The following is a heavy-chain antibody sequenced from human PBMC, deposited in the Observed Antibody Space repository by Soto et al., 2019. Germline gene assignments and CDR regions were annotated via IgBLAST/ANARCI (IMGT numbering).Heavy chain of an antibody. Sequence: QVQLQESGPGLVKPSQTLSLTCTVSGGSISSGDYYWSWIRQPPGKGLEWIVYIYYSGSTYYNPSLKSRVTISVDTSKTQCSRKMLSGTAADTAVYYCASTSYGYTFYDYWGQGTLVTVSS. CDR2: IYYSGST. V-gene: IGHV4-30-4*01. D-gene: IGHD5-18*01. CDR1: GGSISSGDYY. CDR3: ASTSYGYTFYDY. J-gene: IGHJ4*02.